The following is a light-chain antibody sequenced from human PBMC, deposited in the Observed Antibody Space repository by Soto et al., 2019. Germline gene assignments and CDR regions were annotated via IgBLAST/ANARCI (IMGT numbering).Light chain of an antibody. CDR2: GAS. J-gene: IGKJ3*01. CDR3: QQYNNWPGFT. CDR1: QSVSSN. V-gene: IGKV3-15*01. Sequence: EIVMTQSPAILSVSPGERATLSCRASQSVSSNLAWYQQKPGQAPRLLIYGASTRATGIPARFSGSGSGTEFTLTISSLQSEDFAVYYCQQYNNWPGFTFGPGTKVDIK.